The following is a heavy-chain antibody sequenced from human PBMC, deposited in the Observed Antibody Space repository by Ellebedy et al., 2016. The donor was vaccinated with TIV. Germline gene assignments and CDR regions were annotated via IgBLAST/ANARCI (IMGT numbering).Heavy chain of an antibody. CDR1: GFTFPSYW. J-gene: IGHJ3*02. CDR2: INQDGSET. V-gene: IGHV3-7*01. CDR3: ARDSGYCTSTGCRGDAFDI. D-gene: IGHD2-2*01. Sequence: GGSLRLSCAASGFTFPSYWMSWVRQAPGKGLEWVANINQDGSETYYVDSVKGRFTISRDNAKNSLYLQMNSLRAEDTAVYYCARDSGYCTSTGCRGDAFDIWGQGTMVTVSS.